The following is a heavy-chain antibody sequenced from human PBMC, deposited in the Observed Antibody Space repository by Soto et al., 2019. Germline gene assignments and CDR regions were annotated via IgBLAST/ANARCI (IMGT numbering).Heavy chain of an antibody. V-gene: IGHV3-15*01. J-gene: IGHJ6*03. CDR2: IKSKTDGGTT. CDR1: GFTFSNAW. D-gene: IGHD1-20*01. Sequence: EVQLVESGGGLVTPGGSLRLSCAASGFTFSNAWMSWVRQAPGKGLEWVGRIKSKTDGGTTDYAAPVKGRFTISRDDSKNTLYLQMNSLKTEDTAVYYCTTRQNPRTYNWNYYYYYYMDVWGKGTTVTVSS. CDR3: TTRQNPRTYNWNYYYYYYMDV.